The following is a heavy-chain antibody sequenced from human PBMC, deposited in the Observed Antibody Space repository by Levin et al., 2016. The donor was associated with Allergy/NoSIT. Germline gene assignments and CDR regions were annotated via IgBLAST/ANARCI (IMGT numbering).Heavy chain of an antibody. CDR1: GYTFTTYY. D-gene: IGHD3-22*01. Sequence: SCKATGYTFTTYYLHWVRQAPGKGLEWVAIMSYDGSNEYLADSVKGRFTISRDNSKNTLYLQMNSLRAEDTAVYYCAKGPWWNYDSSDYRGLSDSWGQGTLVTVSS. J-gene: IGHJ4*02. CDR2: MSYDGSNE. CDR3: AKGPWWNYDSSDYRGLSDS. V-gene: IGHV3-30*18.